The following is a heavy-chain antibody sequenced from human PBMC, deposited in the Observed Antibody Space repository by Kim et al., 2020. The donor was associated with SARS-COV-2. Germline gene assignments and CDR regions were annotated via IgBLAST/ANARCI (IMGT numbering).Heavy chain of an antibody. J-gene: IGHJ6*02. D-gene: IGHD6-19*01. Sequence: GGSLRLSCAASGFTFSSYSMNWVRQAPGKGLEWVSSISSSSSYIYYADSVKGRFTISRDNAKNSLYLQMNSLRAEDTAVYYCARDLEYHSSGWYYYYYGMDVWGQGTTVTVSS. CDR3: ARDLEYHSSGWYYYYYGMDV. CDR2: ISSSSSYI. CDR1: GFTFSSYS. V-gene: IGHV3-21*01.